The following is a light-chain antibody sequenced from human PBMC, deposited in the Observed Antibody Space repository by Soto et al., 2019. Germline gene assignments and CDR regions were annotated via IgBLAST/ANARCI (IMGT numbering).Light chain of an antibody. Sequence: DIQMTQSPSTLSASVGDRITITCRASQSISNLLAWYQQKPGKAPKLLIYKASTLESGVPSRFSGSGSRTEFTRTISGLQPDDFATYYCQQYNSYSTFGQGTKLEMK. V-gene: IGKV1-5*03. J-gene: IGKJ2*01. CDR3: QQYNSYST. CDR1: QSISNL. CDR2: KAS.